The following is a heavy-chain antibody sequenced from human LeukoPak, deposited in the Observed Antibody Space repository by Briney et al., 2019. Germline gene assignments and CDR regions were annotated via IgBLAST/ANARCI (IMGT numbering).Heavy chain of an antibody. CDR1: GGTFSSYA. J-gene: IGHJ4*02. D-gene: IGHD2-2*01. V-gene: IGHV1-46*01. CDR3: ARDQYPGLFDY. CDR2: INPSGGST. Sequence: GASVKVSCKASGGTFSSYAISWVRQAPGQGLEWMGIINPSGGSTSYAQKFQGRVTMTRDTSTSTVYMELSSLRSEDTAVYYCARDQYPGLFDYWGQGTLVTVSS.